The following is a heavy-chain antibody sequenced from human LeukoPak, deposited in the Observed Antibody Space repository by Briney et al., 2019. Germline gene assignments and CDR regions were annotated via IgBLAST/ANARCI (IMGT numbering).Heavy chain of an antibody. CDR1: GFTFSSYA. V-gene: IGHV3-64*01. Sequence: PGGSLRLSCAASGFTFSSYAMHWVRQAPGKGLEYVSAISSNGGSTYYANSVKGRFTISRDNSKNTLYLQMGSLRAEVMAVYYCASLGYSSSWYPYYYYGMDVWGQGTTVTVSS. J-gene: IGHJ6*02. D-gene: IGHD6-13*01. CDR2: ISSNGGST. CDR3: ASLGYSSSWYPYYYYGMDV.